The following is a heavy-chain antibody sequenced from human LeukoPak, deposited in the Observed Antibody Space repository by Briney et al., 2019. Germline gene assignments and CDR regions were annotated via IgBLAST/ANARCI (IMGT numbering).Heavy chain of an antibody. V-gene: IGHV3-23*01. D-gene: IGHD3-9*01. CDR1: XFXFSSYA. Sequence: PGGSLRLXXXXXXFXFSSYAMSWVRQAPGKGLEWVSAISGSGGSTYYADSVKGRFTISRDNSKNTLYLQMNSLRAEDTAVYYCAKDRDLRYFDWLPPTFDYWGQGTLVTVSS. CDR3: AKDRDLRYFDWLPPTFDY. CDR2: ISGSGGST. J-gene: IGHJ4*02.